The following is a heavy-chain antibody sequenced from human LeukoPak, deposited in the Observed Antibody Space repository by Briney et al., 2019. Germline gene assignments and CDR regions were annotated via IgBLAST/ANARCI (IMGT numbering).Heavy chain of an antibody. CDR2: INHSGST. Sequence: PSETLSLTCAVYGGSFSGYYWSWIRQPPGKGLEWIGEINHSGSTNYNPSLKSRVTISVDTSKNQFSLKLSSVTAADTAVYYCARGGDGSSGWYFGYWGQGTRVTVSS. CDR3: ARGGDGSSGWYFGY. J-gene: IGHJ4*02. D-gene: IGHD6-19*01. V-gene: IGHV4-34*01. CDR1: GGSFSGYY.